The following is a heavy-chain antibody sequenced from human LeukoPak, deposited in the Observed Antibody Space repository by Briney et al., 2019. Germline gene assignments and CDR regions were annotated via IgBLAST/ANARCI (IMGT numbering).Heavy chain of an antibody. D-gene: IGHD3-22*01. CDR3: ARDYYDSSVYYYLPDY. Sequence: PGGSLRLSCVASGFTFSDYGIHWVRQAPGKGLEWVAVISYDGRKMKYADSVKGRFTISRDNSKDTLSLHMNTLRTEDTAVYYCARDYYDSSVYYYLPDYWGQGTLVTVSS. V-gene: IGHV3-30*03. J-gene: IGHJ4*02. CDR1: GFTFSDYG. CDR2: ISYDGRKM.